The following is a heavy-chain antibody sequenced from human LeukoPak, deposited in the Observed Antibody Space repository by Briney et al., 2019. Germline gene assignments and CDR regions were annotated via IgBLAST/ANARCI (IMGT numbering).Heavy chain of an antibody. Sequence: GGSLRLSCAASGFTFSSYAIHWVRQAPGKGLEWVAVISYDGSTKYYADSVKGRFTISRDNSKNTLYLQMNSLRAEDTSVYYCARDVGSNWYERFDDWGQGTLVTVSS. CDR3: ARDVGSNWYERFDD. D-gene: IGHD6-13*01. J-gene: IGHJ4*02. CDR1: GFTFSSYA. CDR2: ISYDGSTK. V-gene: IGHV3-30-3*01.